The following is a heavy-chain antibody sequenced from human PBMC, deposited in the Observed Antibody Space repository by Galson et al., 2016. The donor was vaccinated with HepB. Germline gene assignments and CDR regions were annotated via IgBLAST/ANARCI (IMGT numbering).Heavy chain of an antibody. V-gene: IGHV4-4*02. J-gene: IGHJ6*02. CDR3: ARDVAFNPDTTGYLYGMDV. Sequence: SETLSLTCAVSGGSISSRNWWSWVRQPPGQGLEWIGEIFQSGSTNYNPSLASRLTISLDKSKNQISLELISLTAADTAIYYCARDVAFNPDTTGYLYGMDVWGHGTTVTVSS. CDR1: GGSISSRNW. CDR2: IFQSGST. D-gene: IGHD3-22*01.